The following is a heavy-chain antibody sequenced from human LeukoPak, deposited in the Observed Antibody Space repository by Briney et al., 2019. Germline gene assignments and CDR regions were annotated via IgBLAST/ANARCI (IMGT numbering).Heavy chain of an antibody. CDR2: INHGGST. CDR3: ARRAGMTSVDY. CDR1: GGSFSGYF. J-gene: IGHJ4*02. Sequence: PSETFSLTCGVYGGSFSGYFWTWIRQPPGKGLEWIGEINHGGSTNYNPALKSRATISFDTSKSQFSLKLTSATAADTAVYYCARRAGMTSVDYWGQGTLVTVST. D-gene: IGHD2-2*01. V-gene: IGHV4-34*01.